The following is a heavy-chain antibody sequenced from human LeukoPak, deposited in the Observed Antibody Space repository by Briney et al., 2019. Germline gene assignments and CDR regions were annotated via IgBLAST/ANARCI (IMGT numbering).Heavy chain of an antibody. D-gene: IGHD1-1*01. Sequence: SGTLSLTCAVSGVSVSSNNWWTWVRQPPGKGLEWIGEIYYSGDIKYTPSLKTRVSLSMDTSRNRLSLNLNSVTVADTAVYYCATRDETRTRMFPPDSWGQGTRVTVSS. CDR2: IYYSGDI. CDR1: GVSVSSNNW. J-gene: IGHJ4*02. CDR3: ATRDETRTRMFPPDS. V-gene: IGHV4-4*02.